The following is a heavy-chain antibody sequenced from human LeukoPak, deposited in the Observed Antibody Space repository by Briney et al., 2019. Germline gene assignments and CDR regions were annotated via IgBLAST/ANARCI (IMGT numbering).Heavy chain of an antibody. V-gene: IGHV3-64D*09. J-gene: IGHJ6*02. CDR2: ISDSGGST. CDR3: VRGYSFGPYGMDV. D-gene: IGHD2-15*01. Sequence: PGGSLRHSCSASGFPFSSYAMHWVRQAPGQGLEYVSAISDSGGSTYADSVKGRFTISRDNSKNTLYLQMSSLRAEDTAVYFCVRGYSFGPYGMDVWGQGTTVTVSS. CDR1: GFPFSSYA.